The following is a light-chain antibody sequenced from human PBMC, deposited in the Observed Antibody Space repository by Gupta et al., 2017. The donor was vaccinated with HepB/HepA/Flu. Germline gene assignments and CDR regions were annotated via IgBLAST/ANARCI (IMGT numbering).Light chain of an antibody. V-gene: IGLV3-10*01. CDR2: EDN. CDR1: ALPKGY. J-gene: IGLJ2*01. CDR3: FSTDTSDNYGIG. Sequence: PPSGPVSPGQTAGIPCFGDALPKGYAYWSQQKSGKATVLVIYEDNTRPSGFPERFSRSSSATMATWTLSAAQGEDEADYYCFSTDTSDNYGIGVGGGTNRTFL.